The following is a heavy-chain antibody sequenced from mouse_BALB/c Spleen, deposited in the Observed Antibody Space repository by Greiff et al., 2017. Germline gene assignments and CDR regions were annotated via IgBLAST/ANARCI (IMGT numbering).Heavy chain of an antibody. Sequence: EVKLMESGGGLVKPGGSLKLSCAASGFAFSSYDMSWVRQTPEKRLEWVAYISSGGGSTYYPDTVKGRFTISRDNAKNTLYLQMSSLKSEDTAMYYCARDLYYDYPCDYWGQGTTLTVSS. V-gene: IGHV5-12-1*01. CDR2: ISSGGGST. D-gene: IGHD2-4*01. CDR1: GFAFSSYD. J-gene: IGHJ2*01. CDR3: ARDLYYDYPCDY.